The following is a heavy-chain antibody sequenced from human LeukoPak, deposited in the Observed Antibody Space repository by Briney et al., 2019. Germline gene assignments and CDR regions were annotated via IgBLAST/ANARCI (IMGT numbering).Heavy chain of an antibody. V-gene: IGHV3-23*01. CDR2: ISGGSGST. Sequence: GGSLRLSCAASGFTFSSYAMSWVRQAPGKGLAWVSTISGGSGSTYCADSVKGRFTISRDNSKNTLYLQMNSLRDEDTAVYYCAKHRFESGGYHTTDWGQGTLVTVSS. CDR3: AKHRFESGGYHTTD. D-gene: IGHD3-22*01. CDR1: GFTFSSYA. J-gene: IGHJ4*02.